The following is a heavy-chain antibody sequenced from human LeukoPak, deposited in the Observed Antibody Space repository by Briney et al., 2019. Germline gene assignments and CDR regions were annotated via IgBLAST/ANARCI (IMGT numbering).Heavy chain of an antibody. CDR1: GYSVTIYW. Sequence: GESLKISCQGSGYSVTIYWIGWVRQMPGKGLEGMGIMYPGDSETRYSPSFQSQVTISADKSISTAYLQWSSLKASDTAVYYCATTLYSGIYGDAFDIWGQGTMVTVSS. V-gene: IGHV5-51*01. J-gene: IGHJ3*02. D-gene: IGHD4-11*01. CDR3: ATTLYSGIYGDAFDI. CDR2: MYPGDSET.